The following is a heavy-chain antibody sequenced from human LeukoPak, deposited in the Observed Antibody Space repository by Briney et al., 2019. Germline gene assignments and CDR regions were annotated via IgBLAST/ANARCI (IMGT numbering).Heavy chain of an antibody. J-gene: IGHJ3*02. D-gene: IGHD2-2*02. CDR2: IWYDGSNK. V-gene: IGHV3-30*02. CDR3: AKDLDTHDAFDI. CDR1: GFTFGDYA. Sequence: GGSLRLSCTASGFTFGDYAMSWVRQAPGKGLEWVAFIWYDGSNKNYADSVKGRFTISRDNSKNTLYLQMNSLRAEDTAVYYCAKDLDTHDAFDIWGQGTMVTVSS.